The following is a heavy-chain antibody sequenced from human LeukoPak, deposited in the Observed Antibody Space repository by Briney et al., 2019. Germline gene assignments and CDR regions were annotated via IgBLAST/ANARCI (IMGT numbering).Heavy chain of an antibody. Sequence: SETLSLTCTVSGGSISSGSYYWSWIRQPAGKGLEWIGRIYTSGSTNYNPSLKSRVTISVDTSKNQFSLKLSSVTAADTAVYYCARDFPTTNKLRYFDWPPSGGYYMDVWGKGTTVTVSS. CDR3: ARDFPTTNKLRYFDWPPSGGYYMDV. V-gene: IGHV4-61*02. J-gene: IGHJ6*03. CDR1: GGSISSGSYY. D-gene: IGHD3-9*01. CDR2: IYTSGST.